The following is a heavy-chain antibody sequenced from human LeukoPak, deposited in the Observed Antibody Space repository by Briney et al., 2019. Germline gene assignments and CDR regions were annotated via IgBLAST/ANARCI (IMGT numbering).Heavy chain of an antibody. Sequence: SETLSLTCAIHGGSFSGYYWSWIRQPPGKGLEWIGEINHSGSTYYNPSLKSRATISVDTSKNQFSLKLNSVTAADTAVYYCARGGYCSSISCPFDYWGQGTLVTVSS. CDR3: ARGGYCSSISCPFDY. D-gene: IGHD2-2*01. J-gene: IGHJ4*02. V-gene: IGHV4-34*01. CDR1: GGSFSGYY. CDR2: INHSGST.